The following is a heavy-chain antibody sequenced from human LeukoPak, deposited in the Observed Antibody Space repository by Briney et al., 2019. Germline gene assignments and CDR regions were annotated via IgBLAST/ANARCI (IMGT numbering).Heavy chain of an antibody. Sequence: GGSLRFSCVAAGFIFSSYSMNWVRQAPGKGLEWVSYISSSSGTISYADSVKGRFTISRDNAKNSLYLQMNSLRAEDTAVYYCPRGQGSDYWGQGTLVTVSS. CDR1: GFIFSSYS. CDR3: PRGQGSDY. J-gene: IGHJ4*02. V-gene: IGHV3-48*01. D-gene: IGHD6-6*01. CDR2: ISSSSGTI.